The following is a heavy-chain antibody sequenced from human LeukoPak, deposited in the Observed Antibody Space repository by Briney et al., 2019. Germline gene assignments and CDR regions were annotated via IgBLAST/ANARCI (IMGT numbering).Heavy chain of an antibody. CDR2: INPNSGGT. Sequence: ASVKVSCTASGYTFTGYYMHWVRQAPGQGLEWMGWINPNSGGTNYAQKFQGRVTMTRDTSISTAYMELSRLRSDDTAVYYCARDRYDFWSGYHDYWGQGTLVTVSS. D-gene: IGHD3-3*01. CDR1: GYTFTGYY. J-gene: IGHJ4*02. CDR3: ARDRYDFWSGYHDY. V-gene: IGHV1-2*02.